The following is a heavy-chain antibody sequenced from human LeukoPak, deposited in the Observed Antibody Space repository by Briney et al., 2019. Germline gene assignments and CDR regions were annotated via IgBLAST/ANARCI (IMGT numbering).Heavy chain of an antibody. J-gene: IGHJ5*02. D-gene: IGHD3-9*01. CDR1: GGSISSYY. CDR2: IYTSGST. Sequence: KPSETLSLTCTVSGGSISSYYWSWIRQPAGKGLEWIGRIYTSGSTNYNPSLKSRVTISVDTSKNQFSLKLSSVTAADTAVYYCARGRSGYDILTGYSPVGWFDPWGQGTLVTVSS. CDR3: ARGRSGYDILTGYSPVGWFDP. V-gene: IGHV4-4*07.